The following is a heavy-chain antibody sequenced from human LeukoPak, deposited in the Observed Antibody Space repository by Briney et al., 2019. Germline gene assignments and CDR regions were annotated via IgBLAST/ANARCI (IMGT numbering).Heavy chain of an antibody. CDR1: GASVSSASY. D-gene: IGHD6-19*01. Sequence: SETLSLTCTVSGASVSSASYWTWIRQPPGKGVEWIAHIYNGVNTNYNPSLKSRVTISVDTSKNQFSLKLSSVTAADTAAYYCARDSRWGQQWLVIWGQGTMVTVSS. CDR2: IYNGVNT. J-gene: IGHJ3*02. CDR3: ARDSRWGQQWLVI. V-gene: IGHV4-61*01.